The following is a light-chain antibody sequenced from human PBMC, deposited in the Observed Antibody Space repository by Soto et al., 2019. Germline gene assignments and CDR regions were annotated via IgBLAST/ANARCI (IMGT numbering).Light chain of an antibody. CDR1: QSVSSSY. V-gene: IGKV3-20*01. CDR3: QQSNDWPLT. J-gene: IGKJ4*01. Sequence: EIVLTQSPGTLSLSPGERATLSCRASQSVSSSYLAWYQQQPGQAPRLLIYGASSRATGIPDRFSGSGSGTDFTLTISRLEPEDSAVYYCQQSNDWPLTFGGGTKVEIK. CDR2: GAS.